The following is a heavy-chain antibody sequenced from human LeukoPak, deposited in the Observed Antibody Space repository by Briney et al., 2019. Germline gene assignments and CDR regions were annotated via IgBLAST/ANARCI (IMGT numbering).Heavy chain of an antibody. CDR2: ISNDGTST. J-gene: IGHJ3*02. CDR3: AKEKQQRVSQSLDI. D-gene: IGHD6-13*01. CDR1: GFTFSSYG. V-gene: IGHV3-30*18. Sequence: GRSLRLSCAASGFTFSSYGIHWVRQAPGKGLEWVAGISNDGTSTSYADSVKGRFTISRDNAKNTLYLQMNSLRAEDTAVYYCAKEKQQRVSQSLDIWGQGTMVTVSS.